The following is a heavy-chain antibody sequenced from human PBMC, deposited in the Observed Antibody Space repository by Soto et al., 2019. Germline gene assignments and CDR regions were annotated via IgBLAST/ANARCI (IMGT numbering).Heavy chain of an antibody. CDR3: ARSLGYSSSDWFDP. Sequence: QVQLVQSGAEVKKPGASVKVSCKASGYTFTSYGITWVRQAPGQGLEWMGWISTYNGNTNYEQKLQGRVTMTTDTSTSTAYMELMSLRSDDTAVYYCARSLGYSSSDWFDPWGQGTLVTVSS. J-gene: IGHJ5*02. CDR2: ISTYNGNT. D-gene: IGHD6-6*01. V-gene: IGHV1-18*01. CDR1: GYTFTSYG.